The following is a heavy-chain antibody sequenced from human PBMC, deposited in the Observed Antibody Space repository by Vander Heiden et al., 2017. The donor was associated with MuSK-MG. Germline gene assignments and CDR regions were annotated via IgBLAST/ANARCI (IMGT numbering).Heavy chain of an antibody. Sequence: EVQLVESGGGLVKPGGSLRLSCAASGFTFSSYSMNWVRQTPGKGLDWVSSISSSSSYIYYADSVKGRFTISRDNAKNSLYLQMNSLRAEDTAVYYCARDYYDILTGYSAFDYWCQGPLVTLSS. J-gene: IGHJ4*02. CDR2: ISSSSSYI. CDR1: GFTFSSYS. V-gene: IGHV3-21*01. D-gene: IGHD3-9*01. CDR3: ARDYYDILTGYSAFDY.